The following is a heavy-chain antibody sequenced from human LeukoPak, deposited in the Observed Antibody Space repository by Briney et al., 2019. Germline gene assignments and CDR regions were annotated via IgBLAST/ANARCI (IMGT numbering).Heavy chain of an antibody. CDR2: INPNSGGT. V-gene: IGHV1-2*02. CDR3: ARSLEYSEDGWDV. J-gene: IGHJ6*02. Sequence: ASLKVSCKASGYTFTGYYMHWVRQAPGQGLEWMGWINPNSGGTNYAQKFQGRVTMTRDTSISTAYMELSRLRSDDTAVYYCARSLEYSEDGWDVWGQGTTVTVSS. D-gene: IGHD1-26*01. CDR1: GYTFTGYY.